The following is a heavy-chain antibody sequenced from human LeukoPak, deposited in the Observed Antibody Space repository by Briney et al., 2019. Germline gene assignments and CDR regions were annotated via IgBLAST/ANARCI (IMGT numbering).Heavy chain of an antibody. Sequence: QSGGSLRLSCAASGFTLSSYAMSWVRQAPGKGLEWVSAISGSGGSTYYADSVKGRFTISRDNAKNSLYLQMNSLRAEDTAVYYCARDVRSSGYTNPDYWGQGTLVTVSS. D-gene: IGHD3-22*01. J-gene: IGHJ4*02. CDR1: GFTLSSYA. CDR3: ARDVRSSGYTNPDY. CDR2: ISGSGGST. V-gene: IGHV3-23*01.